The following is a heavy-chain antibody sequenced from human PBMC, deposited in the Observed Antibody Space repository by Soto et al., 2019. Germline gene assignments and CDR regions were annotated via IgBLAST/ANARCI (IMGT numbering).Heavy chain of an antibody. J-gene: IGHJ4*02. D-gene: IGHD3-10*01. V-gene: IGHV3-21*01. CDR2: ISSSSSYM. Sequence: EVQLVESGGGLVKPGGSLRLSCAASGFTFSTYSMNWVRQAPGKGLEWVSFISSSSSYMNYADSVKGRFTISRDNAKNSLYLHMNSLRAEDTAVYYCARDHYGSGNYYFDYWGQGTLLTVSS. CDR3: ARDHYGSGNYYFDY. CDR1: GFTFSTYS.